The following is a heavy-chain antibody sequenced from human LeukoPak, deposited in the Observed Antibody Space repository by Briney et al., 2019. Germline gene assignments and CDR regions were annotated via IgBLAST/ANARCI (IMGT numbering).Heavy chain of an antibody. D-gene: IGHD7-27*01. Sequence: SQTLSLTCTVSGGSISSGGYYWSWIRQHPGKGLEGIGYIYYSGSTYYNPSLKSRVTISVDTSKNQFSLKLSSVTAADTAVYYCARGRTGDAFDYWGQGTLVTVSS. CDR1: GGSISSGGYY. CDR2: IYYSGST. J-gene: IGHJ4*02. CDR3: ARGRTGDAFDY. V-gene: IGHV4-31*03.